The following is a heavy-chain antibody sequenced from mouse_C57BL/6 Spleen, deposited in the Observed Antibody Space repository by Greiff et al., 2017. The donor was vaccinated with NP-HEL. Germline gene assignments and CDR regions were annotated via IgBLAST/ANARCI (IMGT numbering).Heavy chain of an antibody. CDR3: ASYYDYDADYFDY. Sequence: VQLKQSVAELVRPGASVKLSCTASGFNIKNTYMHWVKQRPEQGLEWIGRIDPANGNTKYAPKFQGKATITADTSSNTAYLQLSSLTSEDTAIYYCASYYDYDADYFDYWGQGTTLTVSS. CDR2: IDPANGNT. D-gene: IGHD2-4*01. CDR1: GFNIKNTY. V-gene: IGHV14-3*01. J-gene: IGHJ2*01.